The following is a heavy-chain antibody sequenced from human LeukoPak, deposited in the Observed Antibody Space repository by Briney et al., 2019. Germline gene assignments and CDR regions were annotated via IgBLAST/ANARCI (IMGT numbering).Heavy chain of an antibody. CDR2: IYYSGST. D-gene: IGHD6-19*01. CDR1: GGSISSSTYF. V-gene: IGHV4-39*07. CDR3: ARLAVAGTDGDY. Sequence: PSETLSLTCTVSGGSISSSTYFWGWIRQPPGKGLEWIGTIYYSGSTYYNPSLKSRVTISVDSSKNQFSLKLSSVTAADTAVYYCARLAVAGTDGDYWGQGTLVTVSS. J-gene: IGHJ4*02.